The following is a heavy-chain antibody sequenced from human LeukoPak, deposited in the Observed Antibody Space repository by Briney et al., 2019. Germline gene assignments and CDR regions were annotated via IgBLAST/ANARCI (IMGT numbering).Heavy chain of an antibody. V-gene: IGHV4-59*01. J-gene: IGHJ5*02. CDR2: IYYSGTT. D-gene: IGHD6-19*01. CDR3: ARGQPQRYSSGWYVNWFDP. CDR1: GASISSSY. Sequence: PSETLSLTCTVSGASISSSYWSWIRQSPGKGLEWIGYIYYSGTTKYNPSLKSRATISIDTSKNQFSLKVNSVAAADTAVYYCARGQPQRYSSGWYVNWFDPWGQGTLVTVSS.